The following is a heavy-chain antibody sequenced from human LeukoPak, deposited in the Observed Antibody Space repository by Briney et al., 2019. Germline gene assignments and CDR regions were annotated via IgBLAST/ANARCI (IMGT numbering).Heavy chain of an antibody. CDR2: INPNSGGT. V-gene: IGHV1-2*02. CDR3: ASYCSGGSCYSRAFDI. CDR1: GYTFTGYY. J-gene: IGHJ3*02. D-gene: IGHD2-15*01. Sequence: ASVKVSCKASGYTFTGYYMHWVRQAPGQGLEWMGWINPNSGGTNYAQKFQGRVTMTRDTSISTAYMELSRLRSDDTAVYYCASYCSGGSCYSRAFDIWGQGTMVTVSS.